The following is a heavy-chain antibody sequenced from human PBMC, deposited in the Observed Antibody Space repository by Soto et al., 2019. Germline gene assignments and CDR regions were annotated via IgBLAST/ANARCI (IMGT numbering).Heavy chain of an antibody. D-gene: IGHD3-10*01. J-gene: IGHJ6*02. CDR3: ARDQDVRGVIPSNYYYYYGMDV. CDR2: IIPIFGTA. CDR1: GGTFSSYA. Sequence: ASVKVSCKASGGTFSSYAISWVRQAPGQGLEWMGGIIPIFGTANYAQKFQGRVTITADESTSTAYMELSSLRSEDTAVYYCARDQDVRGVIPSNYYYYYGMDVWGQGTTVTVSS. V-gene: IGHV1-69*13.